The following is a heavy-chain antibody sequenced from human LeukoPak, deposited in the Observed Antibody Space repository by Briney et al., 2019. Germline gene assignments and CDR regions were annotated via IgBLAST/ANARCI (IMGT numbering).Heavy chain of an antibody. CDR1: GGSISSSSYY. CDR3: ARHRKWLVPPGGWFDP. CDR2: IYYSGST. J-gene: IGHJ5*02. D-gene: IGHD6-19*01. V-gene: IGHV4-39*01. Sequence: SETLSLTCTVSGGSISSSSYYWAWIRQPPGKGLEWTGSIYYSGSTYYNPSLKSRVTISVDTSKNQFSLKLSSVTAADTAVYYCARHRKWLVPPGGWFDPWGQGTLVTVSS.